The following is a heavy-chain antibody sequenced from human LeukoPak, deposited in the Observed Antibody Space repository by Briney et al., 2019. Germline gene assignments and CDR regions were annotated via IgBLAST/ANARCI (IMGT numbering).Heavy chain of an antibody. CDR3: AKDTIFGVDYNWFDP. J-gene: IGHJ5*02. CDR1: GFTFSTYA. CDR2: ISGSVGTT. D-gene: IGHD3-3*01. Sequence: GGSLRLSCAASGFTFSTYAMTWVRQAPGKGLEWVSAISGSVGTTYYADSVEGRFTISRDNSKNTLYLQMNSLRAEDTAVYYCAKDTIFGVDYNWFDPWGQGTLVTVSS. V-gene: IGHV3-23*01.